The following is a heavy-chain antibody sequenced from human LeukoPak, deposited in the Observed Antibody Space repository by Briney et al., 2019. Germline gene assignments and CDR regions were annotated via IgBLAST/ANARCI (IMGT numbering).Heavy chain of an antibody. CDR2: INSDGSST. CDR1: GFTFSSYA. D-gene: IGHD2-2*01. J-gene: IGHJ6*02. CDR3: ARYCSSTSCHPYGMDV. Sequence: PGRSLRLSCAASGFTFSSYAMHWVRQAPGKGLVWVSRINSDGSSTDYADSVKGRFTISRDNARNTLYLQMNSLRAEDTAVYYCARYCSSTSCHPYGMDVWGQGTTVTVSS. V-gene: IGHV3-74*01.